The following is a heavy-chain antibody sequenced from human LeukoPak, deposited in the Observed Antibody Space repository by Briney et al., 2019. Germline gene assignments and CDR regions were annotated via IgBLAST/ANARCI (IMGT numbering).Heavy chain of an antibody. CDR2: ITGSGGNT. V-gene: IGHV3-23*01. Sequence: PGGSLRLSCAASGCIFSSYSMSWVRQAPGKGLEWVSVITGSGGNTYYADSVKGRFTISKDNSKNTVYLQMSSLRVDDTAVYYCAKAASSSWPSYYYGMDVWGQGTTVTVSS. CDR3: AKAASSSWPSYYYGMDV. CDR1: GCIFSSYS. J-gene: IGHJ6*02. D-gene: IGHD6-13*01.